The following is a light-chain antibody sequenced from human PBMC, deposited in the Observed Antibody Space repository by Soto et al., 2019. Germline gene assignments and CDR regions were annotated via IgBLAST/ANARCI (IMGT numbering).Light chain of an antibody. CDR3: QQYDNIILS. Sequence: IRLTQSPTSLLAHVPAIVIIISPACPYVDNYLTWYPQKPGEPPRPLISGASNLEPGVPARFSGSGSGADFICNISELQHEDIAAYVWQQYDNIILSFGGGTKV. J-gene: IGKJ4*01. CDR1: PYVDNY. CDR2: GAS. V-gene: IGKV1-33*01.